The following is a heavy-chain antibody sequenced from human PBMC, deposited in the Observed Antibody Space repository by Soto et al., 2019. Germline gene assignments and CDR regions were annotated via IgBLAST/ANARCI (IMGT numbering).Heavy chain of an antibody. CDR2: ISYDGSNK. Sequence: GESLKISCAASGFTFSSYAMHWVRQAPGKGLEWVAVISYDGSNKYYADSVKGRLTISRDNSKNTLYLQMNSLRAEDTAVYYCARDPLWGTAMVLWYFDLWGRGTLVTVSS. CDR1: GFTFSSYA. CDR3: ARDPLWGTAMVLWYFDL. V-gene: IGHV3-30-3*01. D-gene: IGHD5-18*01. J-gene: IGHJ2*01.